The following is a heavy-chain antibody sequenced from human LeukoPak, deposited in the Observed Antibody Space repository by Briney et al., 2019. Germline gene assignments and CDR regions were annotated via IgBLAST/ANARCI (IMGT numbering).Heavy chain of an antibody. V-gene: IGHV1-2*02. CDR3: ARMHTGSYLQCFQH. J-gene: IGHJ1*01. CDR1: GYTFTDYF. Sequence: VASVKVSCKPSGYTFTDYFIHWVRQAPGQGREWMAWINPHSGGTNYAQKFQGRVTMTRDTSISTAFMELSRLTSDDTAVYYCARMHTGSYLQCFQHWGQGTLVTVSS. CDR2: INPHSGGT. D-gene: IGHD1-26*01.